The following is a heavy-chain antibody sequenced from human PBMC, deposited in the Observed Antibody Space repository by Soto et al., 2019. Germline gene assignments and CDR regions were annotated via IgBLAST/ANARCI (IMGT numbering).Heavy chain of an antibody. CDR2: ISAYNGNT. CDR1: GYTFTIYG. D-gene: IGHD2-2*01. Sequence: GASVKVSCTASGYTFTIYGISWVRQAPGQGLEWMGWISAYNGNTNYAQKLQGRVTMTTDTSTSTAYMELRSLRSDDTAVYYCARDLAGMPSGMDVWGQGTTVTVSS. J-gene: IGHJ6*02. V-gene: IGHV1-18*01. CDR3: ARDLAGMPSGMDV.